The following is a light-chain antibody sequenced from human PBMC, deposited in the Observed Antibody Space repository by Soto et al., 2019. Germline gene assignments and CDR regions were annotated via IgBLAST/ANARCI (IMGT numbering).Light chain of an antibody. Sequence: QSALTQPASVSGSPGQSITISCTGTSSDVGGYNYVSWYQQHPGKAPKLMIYEVSNRPSGVSNRFSGSKSGNTASLTISGLQAEDEADYYCSSHRSGNTYVFGTGTKVTV. V-gene: IGLV2-14*01. CDR3: SSHRSGNTYV. J-gene: IGLJ1*01. CDR1: SSDVGGYNY. CDR2: EVS.